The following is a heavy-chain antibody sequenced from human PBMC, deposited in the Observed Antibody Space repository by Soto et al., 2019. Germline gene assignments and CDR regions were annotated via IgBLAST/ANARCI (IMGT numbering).Heavy chain of an antibody. CDR1: GFTFDNYG. D-gene: IGHD2-15*01. CDR2: ITYDGSKK. Sequence: QVQLVESGGGVVQPGGSLRLSCAASGFTFDNYGLHWVRQAPGKGLEWVAVITYDGSKKFYADSVTGRFTISRDNSKNTMYLKMNTLKVEDTDLYYRAKDIDGVVMVAATSGLAVWGKGTSVTVSS. J-gene: IGHJ6*04. CDR3: AKDIDGVVMVAATSGLAV. V-gene: IGHV3-30*18.